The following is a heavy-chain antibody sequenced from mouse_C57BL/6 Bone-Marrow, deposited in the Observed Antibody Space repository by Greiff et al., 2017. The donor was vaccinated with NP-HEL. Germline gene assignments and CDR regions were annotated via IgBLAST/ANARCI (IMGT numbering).Heavy chain of an antibody. CDR2: FYPGSGSI. J-gene: IGHJ3*01. CDR1: GYTFTEYT. V-gene: IGHV1-62-2*01. Sequence: VQLQQSGAELVKPGASVKLSCKASGYTFTEYTIHWVKQRSGQGLEWIGWFYPGSGSIKYNEKFKDKATLTADKSSSTVYMELSRLTSEDSAVYFCARHEDVRPLYYGNPAWFAYWGQGTLVTVSA. CDR3: ARHEDVRPLYYGNPAWFAY. D-gene: IGHD2-1*01.